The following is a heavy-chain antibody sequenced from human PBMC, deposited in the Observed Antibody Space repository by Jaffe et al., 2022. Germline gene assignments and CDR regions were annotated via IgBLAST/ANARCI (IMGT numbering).Heavy chain of an antibody. J-gene: IGHJ3*02. CDR2: INHSGST. D-gene: IGHD3-10*01. V-gene: IGHV4-34*01. CDR3: ARGTWGPGSGSYSRAFDI. CDR1: GGSFSGYY. Sequence: QVQLQQWGAGLLKPSETLSLTCAVYGGSFSGYYWSWIRQPPGKGLEWIGEINHSGSTNYNPSLKSRVTISVDTSKNQFSLKLSSVTAADTAVYYCARGTWGPGSGSYSRAFDIWGQGTMVTVSS.